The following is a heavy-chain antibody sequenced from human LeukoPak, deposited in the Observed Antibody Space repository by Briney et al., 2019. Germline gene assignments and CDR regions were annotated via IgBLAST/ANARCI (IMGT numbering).Heavy chain of an antibody. V-gene: IGHV3-30*04. CDR2: LSSDGITQ. D-gene: IGHD3-22*01. Sequence: PGGSLRLSCVASGFSLTSYAMHWVRQAPGKGLEWVTILSSDGITQNYADSVRGRFTISRDDSKKTLYLQMNILRLEDTAIYYCARGGPRVVAFDHWGQGALVTVSS. J-gene: IGHJ4*02. CDR1: GFSLTSYA. CDR3: ARGGPRVVAFDH.